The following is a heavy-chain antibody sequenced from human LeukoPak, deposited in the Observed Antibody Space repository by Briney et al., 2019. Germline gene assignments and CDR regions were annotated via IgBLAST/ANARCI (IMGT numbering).Heavy chain of an antibody. CDR2: IYYSGST. CDR1: GGSISSSSYY. CDR3: ARGPGDGRVVTSDYYFHY. D-gene: IGHD3-22*01. Sequence: SETLSLTCTVSGGSISSSSYYWGWIRQPPGKGLEWIGSIYYSGSTYYNPSLKSRVTISVDTSKNQFSLKLSSVTAADTAVYYCARGPGDGRVVTSDYYFHYWGQGTLVTVSS. J-gene: IGHJ4*02. V-gene: IGHV4-39*07.